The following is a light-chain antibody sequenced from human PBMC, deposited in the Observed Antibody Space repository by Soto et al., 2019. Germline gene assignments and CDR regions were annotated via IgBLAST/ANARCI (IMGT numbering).Light chain of an antibody. Sequence: EIVMRLSAGLLAGSPGERATLSCRASQSVSSNYVAWYQQKLGQAPRLLMYDASRRATGTPDRCSGSGSGTDLTLTISLLDAEGFVVYYCQQDGMSPTFGQGTKVDI. CDR1: QSVSSNY. V-gene: IGKV3-20*01. J-gene: IGKJ1*01. CDR2: DAS. CDR3: QQDGMSPT.